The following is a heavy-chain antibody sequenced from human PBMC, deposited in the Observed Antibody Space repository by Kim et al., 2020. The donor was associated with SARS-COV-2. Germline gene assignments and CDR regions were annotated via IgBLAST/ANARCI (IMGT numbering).Heavy chain of an antibody. Sequence: GGSLRLSCAASGFTFNTYTMHWVRQAPGKGLEWVAVILYDGNSEYYADSVKGRFTISRDNSKNTLYLQMNSLTIEDTAVYYCAGEGSGYSGYAAHDYWGQGTLVTVSS. J-gene: IGHJ4*02. CDR1: GFTFNTYT. D-gene: IGHD5-12*01. V-gene: IGHV3-30-3*01. CDR2: ILYDGNSE. CDR3: AGEGSGYSGYAAHDY.